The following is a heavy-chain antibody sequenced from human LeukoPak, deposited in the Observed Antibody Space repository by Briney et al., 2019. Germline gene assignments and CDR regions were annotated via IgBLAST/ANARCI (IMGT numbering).Heavy chain of an antibody. CDR2: IKSKTDGGTI. Sequence: GGSLRLSCAASGFTLNNAWMSWVRQAPGKGLEWVGRIKSKTDGGTIDYAAPVKGRSTISRDDSKNMVYLLMNSLKTEDTAVYYCTTSYYDSSGFRAWGQGTLVTVSS. CDR3: TTSYYDSSGFRA. J-gene: IGHJ4*02. V-gene: IGHV3-15*01. D-gene: IGHD3-22*01. CDR1: GFTLNNAW.